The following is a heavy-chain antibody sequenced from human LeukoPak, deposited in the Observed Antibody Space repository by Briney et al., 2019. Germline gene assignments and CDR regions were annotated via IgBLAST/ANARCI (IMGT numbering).Heavy chain of an antibody. D-gene: IGHD3/OR15-3a*01. CDR1: GFTFSSYA. Sequence: GGSLRLSCAASGFTFSSYAMSWVRQAPGKGLEWVSAISGSGGSTYSAYSVKGWFTISRDNSKNTLYLQMNSLRAEATALYYLRKGGPPLGRFNGFCRWGPGTLVTVSS. V-gene: IGHV3-23*01. CDR3: RKGGPPLGRFNGFCR. J-gene: IGHJ5*02. CDR2: ISGSGGST.